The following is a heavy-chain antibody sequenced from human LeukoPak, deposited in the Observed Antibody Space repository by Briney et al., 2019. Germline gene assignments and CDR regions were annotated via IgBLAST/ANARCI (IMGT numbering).Heavy chain of an antibody. Sequence: GESLQISCQGSESSFATYWIGWVRQMPGQGLEWMGIIFPGDSDTRYSPSFQGQVTISADKSISTAYLQWSSLKASDTAIYYCASEYCSGGNCYFDYWGQGTLVTVSS. V-gene: IGHV5-51*01. J-gene: IGHJ4*02. CDR1: ESSFATYW. CDR2: IFPGDSDT. D-gene: IGHD2-15*01. CDR3: ASEYCSGGNCYFDY.